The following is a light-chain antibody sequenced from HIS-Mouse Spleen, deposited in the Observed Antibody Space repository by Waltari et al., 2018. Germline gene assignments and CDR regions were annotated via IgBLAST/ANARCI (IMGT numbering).Light chain of an antibody. Sequence: QSALTQPRSVSGSPGPSVTLSCTGTSSDLCGDNYVPWYQQHPGQAPRLMIYDVSKRPSGVPDRFSGSKSGNTASLTISGLQAEDEADYYCCSYAGSYIYVFGTGTKVTVL. CDR1: SSDLCGDNY. CDR3: CSYAGSYIYV. V-gene: IGLV2-11*01. J-gene: IGLJ1*01. CDR2: DVS.